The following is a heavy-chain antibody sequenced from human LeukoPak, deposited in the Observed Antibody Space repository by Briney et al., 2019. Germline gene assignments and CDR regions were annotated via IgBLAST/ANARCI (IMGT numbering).Heavy chain of an antibody. J-gene: IGHJ4*02. CDR2: MNPNSGNT. V-gene: IGHV1-8*02. Sequence: ASVKVSCKASGYTFTGYYMHWVRQAPGQGLEWMGWMNPNSGNTGYAQKFQGRVTMTRNTSITTAYMELSSLRSEDTAVYYCARTMSGYQSNWGQGTLVTVSS. CDR1: GYTFTGYY. CDR3: ARTMSGYQSN. D-gene: IGHD5-12*01.